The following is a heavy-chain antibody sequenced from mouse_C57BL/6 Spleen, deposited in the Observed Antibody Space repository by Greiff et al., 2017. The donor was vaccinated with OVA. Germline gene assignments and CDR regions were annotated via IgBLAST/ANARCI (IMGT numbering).Heavy chain of an antibody. J-gene: IGHJ4*01. V-gene: IGHV14-2*01. CDR3: ARRRNAMDY. Sequence: VQLQQSGAELVKPGASVKLSCTASGFNIKDYYMHWVKQRTEQGLEWIGWIDPEDGETKYAPNFQGKATITADTSSNTAYLQLSSLTAEDTAVYCCARRRNAMDYWGQGTSVTVSS. CDR2: IDPEDGET. CDR1: GFNIKDYY.